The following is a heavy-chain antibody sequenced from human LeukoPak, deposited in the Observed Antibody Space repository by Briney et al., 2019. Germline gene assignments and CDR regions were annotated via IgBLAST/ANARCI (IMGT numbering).Heavy chain of an antibody. Sequence: SGTLSLTCTVSGGSISSGDYYWSWIRQPPGKGLEWIGYIYYSGSTYYNPSLKSRVIISVDTSKNQFPLKLSSVTAADTAVYYCARALKEFDYWGQGTLVTVSS. CDR3: ARALKEFDY. V-gene: IGHV4-30-4*01. CDR2: IYYSGST. CDR1: GGSISSGDYY. J-gene: IGHJ4*02.